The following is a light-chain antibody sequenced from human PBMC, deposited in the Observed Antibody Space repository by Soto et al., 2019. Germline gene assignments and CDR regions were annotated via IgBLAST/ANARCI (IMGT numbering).Light chain of an antibody. CDR2: GAS. CDR1: QSVSSSY. Sequence: EIVLTQSPGTLSFSPGERATLSCRASQSVSSSYLAWYQQKPGQAPRLLIYGASSRATGIPDRFSGSGSGTDFTLTISRLEPEDFAVYYCKKYGSSLALTFGGGMKVEIX. CDR3: KKYGSSLALT. V-gene: IGKV3-20*01. J-gene: IGKJ4*01.